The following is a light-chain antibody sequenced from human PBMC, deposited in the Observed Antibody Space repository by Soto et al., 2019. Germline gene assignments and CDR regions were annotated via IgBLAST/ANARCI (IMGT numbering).Light chain of an antibody. CDR2: DVS. Sequence: QSVLTQPASVSGSPGQSITISCTGTSSDVGGYNYVSWYQQHPGKAPKLMIYDVSNRPSGVSNRFSGSKSGNTASLTICGLQAEDEADYYCSAYTSSSNDVVFGGGTKVTVL. J-gene: IGLJ2*01. V-gene: IGLV2-14*01. CDR3: SAYTSSSNDVV. CDR1: SSDVGGYNY.